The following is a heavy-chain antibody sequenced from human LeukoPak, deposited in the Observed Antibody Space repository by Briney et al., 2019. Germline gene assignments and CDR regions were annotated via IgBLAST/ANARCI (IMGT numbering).Heavy chain of an antibody. V-gene: IGHV1-69*04. J-gene: IGHJ3*02. D-gene: IGHD6-13*01. CDR2: IITILGIA. CDR3: ASSPPAAGMKGNAFDI. CDR1: GGTFSSYA. Sequence: SVKVSCKASGGTFSSYAISWVRKAPGQGLEWMGRIITILGIANYAQKFQGRVTITADKTTSTAYMELSSLRSEDTDVYYCASSPPAAGMKGNAFDIWGQGTMVTVSS.